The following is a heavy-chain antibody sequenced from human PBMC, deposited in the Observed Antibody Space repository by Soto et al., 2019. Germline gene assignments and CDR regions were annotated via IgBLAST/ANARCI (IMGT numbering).Heavy chain of an antibody. CDR2: MYHGGTT. Sequence: SETLSLTCTVSGYSMSSGSYWWWIRQPPGKGPEWIASMYHGGTTFYNPSLKSRVTISIDTSKNQFSLRLRSVTAEDTAVYYCARVYYDSSGYYWPDIWGRGTMVTVSS. CDR1: GYSMSSGSY. J-gene: IGHJ3*02. V-gene: IGHV4-38-2*02. CDR3: ARVYYDSSGYYWPDI. D-gene: IGHD3-22*01.